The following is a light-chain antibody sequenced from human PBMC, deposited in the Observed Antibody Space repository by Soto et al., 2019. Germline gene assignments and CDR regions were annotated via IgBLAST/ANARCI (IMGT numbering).Light chain of an antibody. CDR2: DAS. CDR3: QQYNTYSSLT. Sequence: DIQMTQSPSTLSASVGDRVTITCRASQSISSWLAWYQQKLGRAPRLLIHDASSLVSGVPSRFSGSGYGTEVTLTISSLQPDDFATYYCQQYNTYSSLTFGGGTKVEIK. V-gene: IGKV1-5*01. CDR1: QSISSW. J-gene: IGKJ4*01.